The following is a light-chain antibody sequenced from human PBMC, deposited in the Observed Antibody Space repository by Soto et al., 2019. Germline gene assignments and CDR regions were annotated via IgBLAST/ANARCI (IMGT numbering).Light chain of an antibody. CDR2: GAS. Sequence: EIVLTQSPGTLSLSPGERATLYCRASQSVSSTYVAWYQQKPGQPPSLLIHGASSRAAVIPDRFSGSGSGTDFTLTISRLEPEDFAFYYCQQYGSSPTFGQGTKVDIK. CDR3: QQYGSSPT. CDR1: QSVSSTY. J-gene: IGKJ1*01. V-gene: IGKV3-20*01.